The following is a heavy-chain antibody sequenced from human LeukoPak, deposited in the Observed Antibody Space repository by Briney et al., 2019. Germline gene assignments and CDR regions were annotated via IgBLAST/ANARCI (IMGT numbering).Heavy chain of an antibody. V-gene: IGHV1-8*01. Sequence: ASVKVSCKASGYTFTSYDINWVRQATGQGLEWMGWMNPNSGNTGYAQKFQGRVTMTRNTSISTAYMELSSLRSEDTAVYYCASDDSITCRFDYWGQGTLVTVSS. D-gene: IGHD1-14*01. J-gene: IGHJ4*02. CDR3: ASDDSITCRFDY. CDR2: MNPNSGNT. CDR1: GYTFTSYD.